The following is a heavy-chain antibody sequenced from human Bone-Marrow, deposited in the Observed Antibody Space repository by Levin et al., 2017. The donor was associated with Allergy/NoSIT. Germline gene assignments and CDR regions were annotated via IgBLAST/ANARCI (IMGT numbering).Heavy chain of an antibody. D-gene: IGHD6-19*01. CDR1: GDSVTSDRYY. Sequence: SQTLSLTCTVSGDSVTSDRYYWSWIRQPPGKGLEWIGYVSHGGITSYNPSLKSRLTMSVDTPKNQFSLKLNSVTAADTALYYCAREHNSGWFGADHWGQGIQVTVSP. CDR3: AREHNSGWFGADH. J-gene: IGHJ4*02. V-gene: IGHV4-61*01. CDR2: VSHGGIT.